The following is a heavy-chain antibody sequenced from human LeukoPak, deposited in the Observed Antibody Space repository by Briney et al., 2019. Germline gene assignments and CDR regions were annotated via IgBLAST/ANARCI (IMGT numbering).Heavy chain of an antibody. CDR2: VWSDGSKK. Sequence: GGSLRLSCAASGFTFSSYGMHWVRQAPGKGLEWVAVVWSDGSKKYSADSVKGRITISRDDSKNTLYLQMNSLRAEDTAVYYCARDVGYYDSSGTIDFWGQGTLVTVSS. CDR1: GFTFSSYG. D-gene: IGHD3-22*01. CDR3: ARDVGYYDSSGTIDF. V-gene: IGHV3-33*01. J-gene: IGHJ4*02.